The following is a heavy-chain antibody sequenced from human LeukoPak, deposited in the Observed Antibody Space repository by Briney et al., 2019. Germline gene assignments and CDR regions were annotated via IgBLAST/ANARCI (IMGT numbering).Heavy chain of an antibody. J-gene: IGHJ6*02. CDR2: ISYDGSNK. Sequence: QPGGSLRLSCAASGFTFSSYGMHWVRQAPGKGLEWVAVISYDGSNKYYADSVKGRFTISRDNSKNTLYLQMNSLRAEDTAVYYCAKAPYPYYYYGMDVWGQGTTVTVSS. CDR3: AKAPYPYYYYGMDV. V-gene: IGHV3-30*18. CDR1: GFTFSSYG.